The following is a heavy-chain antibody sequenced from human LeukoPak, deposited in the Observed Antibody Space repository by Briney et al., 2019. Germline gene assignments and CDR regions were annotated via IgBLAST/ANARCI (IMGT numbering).Heavy chain of an antibody. CDR3: ARHSYYYGPGTNFDY. D-gene: IGHD3-10*01. CDR2: IYYSGST. Sequence: SQTLSLPCTVSGGSISSGDYYWSWIRQPPGKGLEWIGYIYYSGSTNYNPSLKSRVTISVDTSKNQFSLKLSSVTAADTSVYYCARHSYYYGPGTNFDYWGQGTLVTVSS. CDR1: GGSISSGDYY. J-gene: IGHJ4*02. V-gene: IGHV4-30-4*01.